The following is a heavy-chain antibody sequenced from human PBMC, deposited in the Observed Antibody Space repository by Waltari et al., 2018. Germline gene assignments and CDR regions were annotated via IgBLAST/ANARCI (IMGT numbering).Heavy chain of an antibody. CDR2: VNHDESKI. Sequence: EVQVVESGGGLVQPGGSLRLSCAASGFTFSRCWMSWVRQAPGKGLEWVAMVNHDESKIYYVGSVRGRFTISRDNSKNSLYLQMDSLTAEDTAVYFCASLDTATTFCGSHWGQGAQVTVSS. D-gene: IGHD5-18*01. J-gene: IGHJ4*02. CDR3: ASLDTATTFCGSH. V-gene: IGHV3-7*03. CDR1: GFTFSRCW.